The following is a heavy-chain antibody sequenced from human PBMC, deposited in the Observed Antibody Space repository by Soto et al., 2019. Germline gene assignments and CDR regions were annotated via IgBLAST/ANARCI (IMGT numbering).Heavy chain of an antibody. D-gene: IGHD3-9*01. J-gene: IGHJ2*01. Sequence: QVQLQQWGAGPLRPLETLSLTCGVSGGSFSGYYWAWIRQSPGKGLEWIGEINDRGTINYNPSLKSRVSISVDTSKNHYSLNQLSVTAADTAVYYCARESHDILTGPPWVWYFDLWGRGTLVTVSS. CDR1: GGSFSGYY. V-gene: IGHV4-34*01. CDR3: ARESHDILTGPPWVWYFDL. CDR2: INDRGTI.